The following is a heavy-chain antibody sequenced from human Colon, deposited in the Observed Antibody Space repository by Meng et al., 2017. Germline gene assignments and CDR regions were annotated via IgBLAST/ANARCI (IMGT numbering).Heavy chain of an antibody. CDR1: VYTFTSSD. J-gene: IGHJ5*01. D-gene: IGHD2-2*01. Sequence: QVQLVQSADEERKPGASVKVTCKASVYTFTSSDINWGRQAPGRGLDWLGWMNPNNGNTGSAQKFQGRVSMTRDTSIGKAYMELSGLTSEDTAVYYCARTAMLDSWGQGTLVTVSS. CDR3: ARTAMLDS. V-gene: IGHV1-8*01. CDR2: MNPNNGNT.